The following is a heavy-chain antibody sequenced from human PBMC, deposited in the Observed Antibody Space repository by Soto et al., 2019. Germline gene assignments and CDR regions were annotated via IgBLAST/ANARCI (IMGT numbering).Heavy chain of an antibody. V-gene: IGHV1-18*01. CDR2: ISAYTDTP. Sequence: ASVKVSCKASGYTFTNFGVTWVRRAPGQGLEWIGWISAYTDTPNYAQKFQGRVTMTIDTSTSTAYMDLRSLTSDDTAVYYCARVIPGVEAWFDPWRQGTLVTVSS. D-gene: IGHD2-2*01. J-gene: IGHJ5*02. CDR1: GYTFTNFG. CDR3: ARVIPGVEAWFDP.